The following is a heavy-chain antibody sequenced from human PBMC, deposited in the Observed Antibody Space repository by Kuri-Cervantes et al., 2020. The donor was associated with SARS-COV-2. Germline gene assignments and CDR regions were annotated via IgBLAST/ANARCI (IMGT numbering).Heavy chain of an antibody. V-gene: IGHV3-74*01. CDR2: INSDGSST. D-gene: IGHD3-22*01. CDR3: ATQGTIYYYDTL. CDR1: GFTFSSYW. J-gene: IGHJ4*02. Sequence: ESLKILCAASGFTFSSYWMHWVRQAPGKGLVWVSRINSDGSSTSYADSVKGRFTISRDNAKNTLYLQMNSLRAEDTAVYYCATQGTIYYYDTLWGQGTLVTVSS.